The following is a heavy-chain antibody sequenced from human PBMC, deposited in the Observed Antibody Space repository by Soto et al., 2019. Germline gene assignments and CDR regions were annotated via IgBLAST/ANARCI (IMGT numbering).Heavy chain of an antibody. CDR1: GGSVISGSYY. D-gene: IGHD5-12*01. CDR2: ISDTGSG. J-gene: IGHJ6*02. CDR3: ARAHSGYDPLGMDV. Sequence: QVQLQESGPGLVKPSETLSLTCTVSGGSVISGSYYWSWIRQPPGKGLEWVGCISDTGSGDYNPSRKSRVTISVRTSKRQFSLRLNSVTAADTAVYYCARAHSGYDPLGMDVWGQGTTVTVSS. V-gene: IGHV4-61*01.